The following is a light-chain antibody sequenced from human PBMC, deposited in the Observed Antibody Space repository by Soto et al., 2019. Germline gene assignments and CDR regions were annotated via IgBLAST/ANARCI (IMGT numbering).Light chain of an antibody. V-gene: IGKV1-39*01. Sequence: DMQMTQSPSSLSASVGDRVTITCRASQSINKNLNWFQQKPGKAPKLLIYGASNLHSGVPSRFSGSGSGTDVTLTISSLQPEDFATYYCQMSYSRSTSAFGPGTKVDIK. CDR1: QSINKN. J-gene: IGKJ3*01. CDR2: GAS. CDR3: QMSYSRSTSA.